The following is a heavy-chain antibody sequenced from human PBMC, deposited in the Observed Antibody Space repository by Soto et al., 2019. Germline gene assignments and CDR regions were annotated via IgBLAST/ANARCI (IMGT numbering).Heavy chain of an antibody. CDR3: TIYPRMAFFGVPFDS. D-gene: IGHD3-16*01. V-gene: IGHV4-39*01. CDR2: IYYSGST. CDR1: VGSFSSTTYY. Sequence: SETLSLTCTVSVGSFSSTTYYWTWIRQPPGKGLEWIGSIYYSGSTYYNTSLKSRITISVDTSKNQFSLKLSSAAAADTAVYYCTIYPRMAFFGVPFDSWGQGALVTVSS. J-gene: IGHJ4*02.